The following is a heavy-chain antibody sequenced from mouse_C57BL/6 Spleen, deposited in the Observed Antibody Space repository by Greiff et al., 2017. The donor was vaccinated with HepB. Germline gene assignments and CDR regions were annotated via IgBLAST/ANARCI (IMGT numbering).Heavy chain of an antibody. V-gene: IGHV1-82*01. CDR2: IYPGDGDT. CDR3: ASEDRNGFAY. CDR1: GYAFSSSW. J-gene: IGHJ3*01. Sequence: QVQLKQSGPELVKPGASVKISCKASGYAFSSSWMNWVKQRPGKGLEWIGRIYPGDGDTNYNGKFKGKATLTADKSSSTAYMQLSSLTSEDSAVYFYASEDRNGFAYWGQGTLVTVSA. D-gene: IGHD2-14*01.